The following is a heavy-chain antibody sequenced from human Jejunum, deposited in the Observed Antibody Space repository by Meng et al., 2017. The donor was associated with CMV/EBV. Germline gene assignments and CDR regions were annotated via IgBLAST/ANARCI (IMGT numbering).Heavy chain of an antibody. J-gene: IGHJ4*02. Sequence: QITLEVSGPTLVKPTQSLTLTCSFSGFSFISGGCVGWVRQPPRKALEWFAIIYWDNDKRYSPSLNSRLTITKDTSKNQVVLTMTNMDPVDTATYYCVRRGYGLNFDYWGQGTLVTVSS. CDR1: GFSFISGGC. D-gene: IGHD5-18*01. CDR2: IYWDNDK. CDR3: VRRGYGLNFDY. V-gene: IGHV2-5*02.